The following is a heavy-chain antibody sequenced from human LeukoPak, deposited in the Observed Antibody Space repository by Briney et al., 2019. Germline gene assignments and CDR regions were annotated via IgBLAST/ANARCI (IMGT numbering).Heavy chain of an antibody. CDR2: ISYDGSNK. CDR1: GSTFSSYG. D-gene: IGHD3-3*01. V-gene: IGHV3-30*03. J-gene: IGHJ5*02. CDR3: ARENYDFWSGYYTGWFDP. Sequence: GGSLRLSCAASGSTFSSYGMHWVRQAPGKGLEWVAVISYDGSNKYYADSVKGRFTISRDNSKNTLYPQMNSLRAEDTAVYYCARENYDFWSGYYTGWFDPWGRGTLVTVSS.